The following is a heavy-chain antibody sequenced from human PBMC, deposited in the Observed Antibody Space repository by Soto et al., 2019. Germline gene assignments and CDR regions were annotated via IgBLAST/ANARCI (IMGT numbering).Heavy chain of an antibody. Sequence: GGSLRLSCAASGFTVSSNYMSWVRQAPGQGLEWVSVIYSGGSTYYADSVKGRFTISRHNAKNTLYLQMNSLRAEDTAVYYCAGNSGSYYYFDYWGQGTLVTVSS. J-gene: IGHJ4*02. CDR1: GFTVSSNY. D-gene: IGHD1-26*01. CDR3: AGNSGSYYYFDY. CDR2: IYSGGST. V-gene: IGHV3-66*01.